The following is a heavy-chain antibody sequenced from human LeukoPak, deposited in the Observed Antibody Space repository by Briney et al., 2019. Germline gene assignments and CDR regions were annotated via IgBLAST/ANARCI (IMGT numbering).Heavy chain of an antibody. Sequence: SETLSLTCTVSGYSISSGYYWGWIRQPPGKGLEWIGSIYHSGSTYYNPSLKSRVTISVDTSKNQFSLKLSSVTAADTAVYYCAREGSSSWYNAFDIWGQGTMVTVSS. J-gene: IGHJ3*02. CDR1: GYSISSGYY. CDR3: AREGSSSWYNAFDI. CDR2: IYHSGST. V-gene: IGHV4-38-2*02. D-gene: IGHD6-13*01.